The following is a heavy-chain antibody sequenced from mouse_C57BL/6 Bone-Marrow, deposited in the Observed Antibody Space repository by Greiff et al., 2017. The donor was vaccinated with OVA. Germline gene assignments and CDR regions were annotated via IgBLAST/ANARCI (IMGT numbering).Heavy chain of an antibody. D-gene: IGHD1-1*01. Sequence: AASGIDFSRYWMSWVRRAPGKGLEWIGEINPDSSTINYAPSLKDKFIISRDNAKNTLDLQMSKVRSEDTALYYCASGRGEYYGSSWYFDVWGTGTTVTVSS. CDR3: ASGRGEYYGSSWYFDV. V-gene: IGHV4-1*01. J-gene: IGHJ1*03. CDR2: INPDSSTI. CDR1: GIDFSRYW.